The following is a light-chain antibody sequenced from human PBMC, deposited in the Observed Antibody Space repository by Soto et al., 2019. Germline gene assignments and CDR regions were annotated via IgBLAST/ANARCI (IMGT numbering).Light chain of an antibody. CDR2: GAS. CDR3: QQSETWPHT. J-gene: IGKJ2*01. CDR1: QGVRTN. V-gene: IGKV3-15*01. Sequence: EIVMTQSPATLSVSPGERATVSCRASQGVRTNLAWYQQKPDQAPRLLIYGASTRATDIPARFSGSGSGTEFTLTISSLQSEDFGVYYCQQSETWPHTFGQGTKLEIK.